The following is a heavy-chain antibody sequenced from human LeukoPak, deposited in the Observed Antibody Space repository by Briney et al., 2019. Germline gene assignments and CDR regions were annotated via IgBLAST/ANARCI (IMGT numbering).Heavy chain of an antibody. D-gene: IGHD3-22*01. CDR3: ARDTYYDSSGYYCPDY. J-gene: IGHJ4*02. CDR2: ISYDGSNK. V-gene: IGHV3-30*04. CDR1: GFTFSSYA. Sequence: HPGGSLRLSCAASGFTFSSYAMHWVRQAPGKGLEWVAVISYDGSNKYYADSVKGRFTISRDNSKNTLYLQMNSLRAEDTAVYYCARDTYYDSSGYYCPDYWGQETLVTVSS.